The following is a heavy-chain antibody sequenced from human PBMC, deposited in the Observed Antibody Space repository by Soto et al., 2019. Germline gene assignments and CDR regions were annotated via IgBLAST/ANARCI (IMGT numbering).Heavy chain of an antibody. CDR3: ARLARKIVVVPAATIDPFDY. CDR2: INAGNGNT. D-gene: IGHD2-2*01. Sequence: QFQLVQSGAEVKKPGASVKVSCKASGYTFTSYAMHWVRQAPGQRLEWMGWINAGNGNTKYSQKFQGRVTITRDTSASTAYMELSSLRSEDTAVYYCARLARKIVVVPAATIDPFDYWGQGTLVTVSS. CDR1: GYTFTSYA. J-gene: IGHJ4*02. V-gene: IGHV1-3*01.